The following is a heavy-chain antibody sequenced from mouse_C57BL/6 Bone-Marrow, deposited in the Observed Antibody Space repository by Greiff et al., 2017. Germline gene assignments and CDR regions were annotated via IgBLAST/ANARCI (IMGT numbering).Heavy chain of an antibody. Sequence: QVQLQQPGTELVKPGASVKLSCKASGYTFTSYWMHWVKPRPGQGLEWIGNINPSNGGTNYNEKFKSKATLTVDKSSSTAYMQLSSLTSEDSAVYYCARIPYYGSSHYAMDYWGQGTSVTVSS. J-gene: IGHJ4*01. CDR2: INPSNGGT. D-gene: IGHD1-1*01. CDR3: ARIPYYGSSHYAMDY. V-gene: IGHV1-53*01. CDR1: GYTFTSYW.